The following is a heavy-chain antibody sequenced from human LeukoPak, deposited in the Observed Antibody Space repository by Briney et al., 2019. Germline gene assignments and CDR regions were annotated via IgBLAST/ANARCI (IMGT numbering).Heavy chain of an antibody. D-gene: IGHD2-15*01. CDR1: GFTFSTYG. CDR3: AKDEGHCTGGSCYRQDY. V-gene: IGHV3-30*18. CDR2: ISYDGSNK. Sequence: PGRSPSLSCAASGFTFSTYGMHWVRQAPGKGPEWVAVISYDGSNKYYAESVKGRFTISRDNSKNTLYLQMNSLRAEDTAVYYCAKDEGHCTGGSCYRQDYWGQGTLVTVSS. J-gene: IGHJ4*02.